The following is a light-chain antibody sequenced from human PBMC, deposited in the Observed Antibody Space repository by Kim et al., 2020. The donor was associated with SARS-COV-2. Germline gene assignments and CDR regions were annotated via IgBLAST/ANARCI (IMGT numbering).Light chain of an antibody. CDR2: GAS. CDR1: QSVSSN. J-gene: IGKJ1*01. V-gene: IGKV3-15*01. CDR3: QQYNNWPWT. Sequence: ERVMTQSPATLSVSPGERATLSCRASQSVSSNLAWYQQKPGQAPRLLIYGASTRATGIPARFSGSGSGTEFTLTISSLQSEDLAVYCCQQYNNWPWTFGQGTKVDIK.